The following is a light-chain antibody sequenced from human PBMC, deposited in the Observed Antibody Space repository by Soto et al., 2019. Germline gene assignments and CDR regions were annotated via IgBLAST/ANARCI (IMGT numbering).Light chain of an antibody. V-gene: IGKV3-15*01. CDR1: QGVSRK. CDR2: GAS. Sequence: DIVMTQSPATLSVAPGERVTFSCMASQGVSRKLAWYQHKPGQAPRLLISGASTGATGIPARFSGSGSGTEFTLTISSLQSEDCAIYYCQQYHTWPITFGGGTKGDIK. J-gene: IGKJ4*01. CDR3: QQYHTWPIT.